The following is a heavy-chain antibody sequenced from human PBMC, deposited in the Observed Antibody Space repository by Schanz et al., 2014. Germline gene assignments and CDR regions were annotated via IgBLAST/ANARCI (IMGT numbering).Heavy chain of an antibody. Sequence: EVQLLESGGGLVQPGESLRLSCAASGFSFSSYTMSWVRQAPGKGLQWVSSLSGDGGTTHYADSVKGRFTISRDNYKNTLYLQMNSLSAEDTAVYFCASGGYCTNGVCNGGRNWFDPWGQGTLXTVSS. CDR1: GFSFSSYT. CDR3: ASGGYCTNGVCNGGRNWFDP. D-gene: IGHD2-8*01. J-gene: IGHJ5*02. CDR2: LSGDGGTT. V-gene: IGHV3-23*01.